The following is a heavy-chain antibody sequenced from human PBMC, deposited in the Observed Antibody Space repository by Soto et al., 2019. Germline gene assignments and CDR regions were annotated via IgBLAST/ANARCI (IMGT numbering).Heavy chain of an antibody. Sequence: PGGSLRLSCAASGFSFNIFGMHWVRQAPGKGLEWVAVLWHDGSREFYADSVRGRFTISRDMSKNILYLQMNSLRAEDTAIYYCARDVDTSSHYGLFDPWGPGTLVTVSS. D-gene: IGHD2-2*01. CDR3: ARDVDTSSHYGLFDP. J-gene: IGHJ5*02. CDR1: GFSFNIFG. V-gene: IGHV3-33*01. CDR2: LWHDGSRE.